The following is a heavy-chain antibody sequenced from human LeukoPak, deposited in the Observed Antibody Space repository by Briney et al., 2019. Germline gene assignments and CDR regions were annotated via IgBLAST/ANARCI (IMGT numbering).Heavy chain of an antibody. V-gene: IGHV3-7*01. J-gene: IGHJ5*02. Sequence: GGAPRLSCAPPGFTFSTSWMDWGPHAPGEGRGWGAHIKPVGRAGYYVDSVKGRFTHSRENAKNSMFLQMNRLRGEAPGVYYCSRSLNSWGQGTMVAVRS. CDR2: IKPVGRAG. CDR3: SRSLNS. CDR1: GFTFSTSW.